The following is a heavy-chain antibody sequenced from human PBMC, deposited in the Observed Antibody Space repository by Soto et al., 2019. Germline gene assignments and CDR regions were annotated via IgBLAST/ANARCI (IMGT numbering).Heavy chain of an antibody. CDR1: GFTFSVYD. J-gene: IGHJ5*02. CDR2: IGTQHDT. D-gene: IGHD2-8*02. V-gene: IGHV3-13*01. CDR3: AGQVSYWHGGGGWFDP. Sequence: EVQLVESGGGLVQPGGSLRLSCAASGFTFSVYDMHWVRQAPGKGLEWVSAIGTQHDTYYPDSVKGRFTISRENAKNSLYLQMKGLGAGDTVVYYCAGQVSYWHGGGGWFDPWGQGTLVTVSS.